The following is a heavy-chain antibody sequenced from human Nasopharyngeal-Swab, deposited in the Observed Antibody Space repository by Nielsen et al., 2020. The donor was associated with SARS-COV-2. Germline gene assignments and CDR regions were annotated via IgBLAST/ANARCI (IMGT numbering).Heavy chain of an antibody. J-gene: IGHJ4*02. Sequence: GESLKISCKGSGYSFTSYWIGWVRQMPGKGLEWMGIIYPGDSDTRYSPSFQGQVTISADKSISTAYLQWTILKASDTAMYYCARHGSPLYGSGPMSNWGQGTLVTVSS. CDR3: ARHGSPLYGSGPMSN. CDR2: IYPGDSDT. D-gene: IGHD3-10*01. V-gene: IGHV5-51*01. CDR1: GYSFTSYW.